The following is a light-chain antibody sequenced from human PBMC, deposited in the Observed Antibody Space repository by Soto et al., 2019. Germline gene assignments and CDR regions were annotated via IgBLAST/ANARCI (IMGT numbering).Light chain of an antibody. CDR3: QQYGSSQWT. CDR1: QSVGDN. Sequence: TQSPSSLSASVGDRVTITCRASQSVGDNLAWYQYKPGQAPRLLIYGASNRATGIPDRFSGSGSGTDFTLTISRLEPEDFAVYYCQQYGSSQWTFGQGTKVDIK. CDR2: GAS. V-gene: IGKV3-20*01. J-gene: IGKJ1*01.